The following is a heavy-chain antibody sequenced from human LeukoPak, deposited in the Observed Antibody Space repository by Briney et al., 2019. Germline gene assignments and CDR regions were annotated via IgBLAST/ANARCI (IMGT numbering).Heavy chain of an antibody. CDR2: IYTSGST. V-gene: IGHV4-4*07. Sequence: SETLSLTCTVSGGSISSYYWSWIRQPAGKGLEWIGRIYTSGSTNYNPSLKSRVTMSVDTSKNQFSLKLSSVTAADTAVYYCVVRGVISDFGYWGQGTLVTVSS. CDR1: GGSISSYY. CDR3: VVRGVISDFGY. D-gene: IGHD3-10*01. J-gene: IGHJ4*02.